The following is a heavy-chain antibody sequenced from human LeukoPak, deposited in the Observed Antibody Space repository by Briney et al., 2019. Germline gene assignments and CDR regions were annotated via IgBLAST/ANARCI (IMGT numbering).Heavy chain of an antibody. V-gene: IGHV3-23*01. CDR1: GFTFSSYA. Sequence: GGSLRLSCAASGFTFSSYAMSWVRQAPGQGLEWLSAISGRGGSTHHADSVKGRFSISRDNSKTTLYLQMNSLRAEDTAVYYCAKDIEVSITGHYFDLWGRGTLVTVSP. D-gene: IGHD2/OR15-2a*01. J-gene: IGHJ2*01. CDR3: AKDIEVSITGHYFDL. CDR2: ISGRGGST.